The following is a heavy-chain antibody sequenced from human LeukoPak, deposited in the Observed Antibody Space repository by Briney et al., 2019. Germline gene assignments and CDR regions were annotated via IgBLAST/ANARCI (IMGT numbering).Heavy chain of an antibody. D-gene: IGHD3-22*01. CDR1: GGSIISSSYY. V-gene: IGHV4-39*01. CDR2: IYYSGNT. J-gene: IGHJ6*02. CDR3: ARLDSSGSYAMDV. Sequence: PSETLSHTCTVSGGSIISSSYYWVWIRQPPGKGLEWIGSIYYSGNTYYNPSLKSRVTIAVDTSNNQFSLGLSSVTAADTAVYYCARLDSSGSYAMDVWGQGTTVTVSS.